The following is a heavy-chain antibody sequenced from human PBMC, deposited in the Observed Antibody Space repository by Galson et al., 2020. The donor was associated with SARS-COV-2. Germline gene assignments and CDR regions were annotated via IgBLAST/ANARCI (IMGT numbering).Heavy chain of an antibody. D-gene: IGHD2-2*01. CDR2: INSDGITT. J-gene: IGHJ5*02. V-gene: IGHV3-74*01. Sequence: ALHGESLKISCAASGFTFSTYSMHWVRQAPGKGLVWVSRINSDGITTTYADSVKGRFTISRDNAKNTLFLQMDSLTAEDTAVYYCARDPTWVHQPTNWFHPWGLGTLVTVSS. CDR1: GFTFSTYS. CDR3: ARDPTWVHQPTNWFHP.